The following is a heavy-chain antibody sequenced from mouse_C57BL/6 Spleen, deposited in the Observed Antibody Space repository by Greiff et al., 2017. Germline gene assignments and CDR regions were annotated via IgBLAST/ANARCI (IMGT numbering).Heavy chain of an antibody. V-gene: IGHV1-55*01. D-gene: IGHD2-3*01. Sequence: QVQLQQPGAELVKPGASVKMSCKASGYTFTSYWITWVKQRPGQGLEWIGDIYPGSGSTNYNEKFKSKATLTVDTSSSTAYMQLSGLTSEDSAVYYWAREHEDGYYVAYFDYWGQGTTLTVSS. J-gene: IGHJ2*01. CDR3: AREHEDGYYVAYFDY. CDR2: IYPGSGST. CDR1: GYTFTSYW.